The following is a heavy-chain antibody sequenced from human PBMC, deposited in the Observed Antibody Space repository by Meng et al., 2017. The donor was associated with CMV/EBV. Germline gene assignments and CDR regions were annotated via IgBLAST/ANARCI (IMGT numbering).Heavy chain of an antibody. CDR3: AKDRRYYDSSGYFDY. CDR2: IRYDGSNK. V-gene: IGHV3-30*02. Sequence: LSLTCAASGFTVSSNYMSWVRQAPGKGLEWVAFIRYDGSNKYYADSVKGRFTISRDNSKNTLYLQMNSLRAEDTAVYYCAKDRRYYDSSGYFDYWGQGTLVTVSS. D-gene: IGHD3-22*01. J-gene: IGHJ4*02. CDR1: GFTVSSNY.